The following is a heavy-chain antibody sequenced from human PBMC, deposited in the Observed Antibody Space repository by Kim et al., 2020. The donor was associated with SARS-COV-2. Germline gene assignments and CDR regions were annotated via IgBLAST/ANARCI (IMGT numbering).Heavy chain of an antibody. D-gene: IGHD2-2*02. CDR3: ARGRPGGYCSSTSCYTYYMDV. J-gene: IGHJ6*03. V-gene: IGHV4-34*01. CDR2: INHSGST. Sequence: SETLSLTCAVYGGIFSGYYWSWIRQPPGKGLEWIGEINHSGSTNYNPSLKSRVTISVDTSKNQFSLKLNSVTAADTAVYYCARGRPGGYCSSTSCYTYYMDVWGKGTTVTVSS. CDR1: GGIFSGYY.